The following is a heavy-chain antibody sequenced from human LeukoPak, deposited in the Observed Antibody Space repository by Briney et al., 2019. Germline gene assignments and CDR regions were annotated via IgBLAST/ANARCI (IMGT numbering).Heavy chain of an antibody. CDR1: GGSISSGDYY. CDR3: ARVDTAMVFLDY. D-gene: IGHD5-18*01. CDR2: IYYSGST. Sequence: SQTLSLTCTVSGGSISSGDYYWSWIRQPPGKGLEWIGYIYYSGSTYYNPSLKSRVTISVDTSKNQFSLKLSSVTAADTAVYYCARVDTAMVFLDYWGQGTLVTVSS. J-gene: IGHJ4*02. V-gene: IGHV4-30-4*01.